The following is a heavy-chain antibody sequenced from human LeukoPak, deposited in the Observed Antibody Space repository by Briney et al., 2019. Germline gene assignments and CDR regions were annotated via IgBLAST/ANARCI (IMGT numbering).Heavy chain of an antibody. D-gene: IGHD3-10*01. CDR3: ATLGSGSPFYGMDV. Sequence: ASVKVSCKASGYSFTGHYMHWVRLAPGQGMEWLGWINRNSGGTNYAQKFQGRVTMTRDTSISTAYMELSRLRSDDTAVYYCATLGSGSPFYGMDVWGQGTTVTVSS. CDR2: INRNSGGT. J-gene: IGHJ6*02. V-gene: IGHV1-2*02. CDR1: GYSFTGHY.